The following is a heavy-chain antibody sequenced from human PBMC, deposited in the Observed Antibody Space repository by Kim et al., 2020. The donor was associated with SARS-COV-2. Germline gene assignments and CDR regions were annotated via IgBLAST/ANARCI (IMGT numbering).Heavy chain of an antibody. V-gene: IGHV4-31*03. CDR1: GGSISSGGYY. J-gene: IGHJ2*01. D-gene: IGHD7-27*01. CDR2: IYYSGST. Sequence: SETLSLTCTVSGGSISSGGYYWSWIRQHPGKGLEWIGYIYYSGSTYYNPSLKSRVTISVDTSKNQFSLKLSSVTAADTAVYYCARDPAGERYFDLWGRGTLVTVSS. CDR3: ARDPAGERYFDL.